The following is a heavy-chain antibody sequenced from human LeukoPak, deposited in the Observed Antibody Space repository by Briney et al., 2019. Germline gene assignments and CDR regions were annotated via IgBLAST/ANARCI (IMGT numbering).Heavy chain of an antibody. CDR2: INHSGST. CDR3: ARTQYYYYGMDV. V-gene: IGHV4-34*01. J-gene: IGHJ6*02. CDR1: GGSFSGYY. Sequence: SETLSLTCAVYGGSFSGYYWSWIRQPPGKGLERIGEINHSGSTNYNPSLKSRVTISVDTSKNQFSLKLSSVTAADTAVYYCARTQYYYYGMDVWGQGTTVTASS.